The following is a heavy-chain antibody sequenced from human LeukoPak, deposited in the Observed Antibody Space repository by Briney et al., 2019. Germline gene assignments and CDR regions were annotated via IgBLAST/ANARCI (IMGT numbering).Heavy chain of an antibody. Sequence: ASVKVSCKASGYTFTSYDIDWVRQATGQGLEWMGWMNPNSGNTGYAQKFQGRVTMTRNTSISTAYMELSSLRSEDTAVYYCARGEGQLWFGELLWAACFDPWGQGTLVTVSS. D-gene: IGHD3-10*01. V-gene: IGHV1-8*01. CDR2: MNPNSGNT. CDR3: ARGEGQLWFGELLWAACFDP. CDR1: GYTFTSYD. J-gene: IGHJ5*02.